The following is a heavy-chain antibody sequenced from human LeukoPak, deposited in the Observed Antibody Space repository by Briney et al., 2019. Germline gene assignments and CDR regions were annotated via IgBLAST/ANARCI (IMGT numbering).Heavy chain of an antibody. CDR3: ARGYSSGWFDY. V-gene: IGHV3-30*02. CDR2: IRYDGGNK. CDR1: GFTFSSYG. D-gene: IGHD6-19*01. J-gene: IGHJ4*02. Sequence: GGSLRLSCAASGFTFSSYGMHWVRQAPGKGLEWVAFIRYDGGNKYYADSVKGRFTISRDNSKNTLYVQMNSLRLGDTAVYYCARGYSSGWFDYWGQGTLVTVSS.